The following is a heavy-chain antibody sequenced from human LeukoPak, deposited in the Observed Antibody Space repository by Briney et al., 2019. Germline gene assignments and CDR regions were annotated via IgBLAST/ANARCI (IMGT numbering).Heavy chain of an antibody. D-gene: IGHD2-2*01. Sequence: KASETLSLTCTVSGGSISSYYWNWIRQPPGKGLEWIGYIYHSGSTYYNPSLKSRVTISVDRSKNQFSLKLSSVTAADTAVYYCARADCSSTSCYQPVQHWGQGTLVTVSS. V-gene: IGHV4-59*12. CDR1: GGSISSYY. CDR3: ARADCSSTSCYQPVQH. J-gene: IGHJ1*01. CDR2: IYHSGST.